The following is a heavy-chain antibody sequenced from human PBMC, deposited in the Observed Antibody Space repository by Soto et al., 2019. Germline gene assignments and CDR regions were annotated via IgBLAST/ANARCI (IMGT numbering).Heavy chain of an antibody. CDR2: IHHSGST. J-gene: IGHJ5*02. CDR3: ARVGPAGTTVEIPGNWFDP. CDR1: SGSISSSNW. D-gene: IGHD1-7*01. Sequence: SETLSLTCAVSSGSISSSNWWSWVRQPPGKGLEWIGEIHHSGSTNYNPSLKSRVTISVDKSKNQFSLKLSSVTAADTAVYYCARVGPAGTTVEIPGNWFDPWGQGTLVTVSS. V-gene: IGHV4-4*02.